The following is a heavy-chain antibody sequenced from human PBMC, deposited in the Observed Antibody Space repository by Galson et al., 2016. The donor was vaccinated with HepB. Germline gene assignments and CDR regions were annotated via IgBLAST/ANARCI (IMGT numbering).Heavy chain of an antibody. CDR3: ARGRLLWFGESRGRSEDHFDY. J-gene: IGHJ4*02. CDR2: INSGNGNT. Sequence: SVKVSCKASGYSFTTYSIHWLRQAPGQRLEWMAWINSGNGNTKFSQKFQSRVIITRDTSASTVYMELSSLRSEDTAVCFCARGRLLWFGESRGRSEDHFDYWGQGTLVTVSS. V-gene: IGHV1-3*01. D-gene: IGHD3-10*01. CDR1: GYSFTTYS.